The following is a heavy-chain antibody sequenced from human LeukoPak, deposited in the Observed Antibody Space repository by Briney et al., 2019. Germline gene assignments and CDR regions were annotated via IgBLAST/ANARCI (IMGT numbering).Heavy chain of an antibody. V-gene: IGHV3-48*03. Sequence: GGSLRLSCAASGFTFSSYEMNWVRQAPGKGLEWVSYISSSGSTIYYADSVKGRFTISRDNAKNSLYLQMNSLRAEDTAVYYCAVITGIITMIVPWGQGTLVTVSS. CDR1: GFTFSSYE. D-gene: IGHD3-22*01. CDR2: ISSSGSTI. CDR3: AVITGIITMIVP. J-gene: IGHJ5*02.